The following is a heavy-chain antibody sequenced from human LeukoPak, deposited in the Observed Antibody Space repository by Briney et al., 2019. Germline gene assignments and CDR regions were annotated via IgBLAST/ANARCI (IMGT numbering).Heavy chain of an antibody. CDR3: AREDCSSTSCYMDY. CDR1: GFTFSSYD. CDR2: IGTAGDT. Sequence: GGSLRLSCAASGFTFSSYDMHWVRQATGKCLEWVSSIGTAGDTYYPGSGKGRFTISRENAKNSLYLQMNSLRAGDTAVYYCAREDCSSTSCYMDYWGQGTLVTVSS. D-gene: IGHD2-2*02. J-gene: IGHJ4*02. V-gene: IGHV3-13*01.